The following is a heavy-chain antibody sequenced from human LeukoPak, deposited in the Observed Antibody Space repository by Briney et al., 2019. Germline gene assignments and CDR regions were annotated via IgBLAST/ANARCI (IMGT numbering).Heavy chain of an antibody. Sequence: PGGSLRLSCAVSGFTFSSYEMNWVRQAPGKGLEWIGSIHYSGSYSGSTYHNPSLKSRVTISVDTSNNQFSLKVPSMTAADTAVYYCARPIAVAGTNYFDYWGQGTLVTVSS. CDR3: ARPIAVAGTNYFDY. CDR1: GFTFSSYE. V-gene: IGHV4-39*01. J-gene: IGHJ4*02. CDR2: IHYSGSYSGST. D-gene: IGHD6-19*01.